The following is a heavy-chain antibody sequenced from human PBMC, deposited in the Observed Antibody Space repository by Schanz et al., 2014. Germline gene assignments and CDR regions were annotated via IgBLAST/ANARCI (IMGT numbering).Heavy chain of an antibody. Sequence: LVESGGGVVQPGRSLRLSCAASGFTFFTYNMNWVRQAPGRGLEWVSTIDTAGSYTSYVDSVKGRFTISRDNAKNTLYLQMSRLRVEDTAVYYCVRWGASWGQGTLVTVSS. J-gene: IGHJ5*02. CDR1: GFTFFTYN. CDR3: VRWGAS. CDR2: IDTAGSYT. V-gene: IGHV3-74*02. D-gene: IGHD3-16*01.